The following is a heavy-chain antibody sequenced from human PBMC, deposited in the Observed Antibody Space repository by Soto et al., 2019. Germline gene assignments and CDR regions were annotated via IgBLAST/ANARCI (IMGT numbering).Heavy chain of an antibody. CDR3: AREKCSGGSCYANY. D-gene: IGHD2-15*01. Sequence: ASVKVSCKASGYTFTSYYMHWVRQAPGQGLEWMGMINPSGGSTSYAQKFQGRVTMTRDTSISTAYMELSRLRSDDTAVYYCAREKCSGGSCYANYWGQGTLVTVSS. CDR2: INPSGGST. CDR1: GYTFTSYY. J-gene: IGHJ4*02. V-gene: IGHV1-46*01.